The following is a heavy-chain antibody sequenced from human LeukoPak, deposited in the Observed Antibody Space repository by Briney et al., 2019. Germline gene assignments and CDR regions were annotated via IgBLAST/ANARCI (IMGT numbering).Heavy chain of an antibody. CDR1: GYTFTSYY. CDR2: IIPISGTA. Sequence: SVKVSCKPFGYTFTSYYVHCVRQTPGQGLEWMVRIIPISGTANYGQEFQGRVTINADISTSSAYMELSSLRAEDTAVYYCARDSEQLVYYYYYMDVWGKGTTVTVSS. D-gene: IGHD6-13*01. CDR3: ARDSEQLVYYYYYMDV. V-gene: IGHV1-69*06. J-gene: IGHJ6*03.